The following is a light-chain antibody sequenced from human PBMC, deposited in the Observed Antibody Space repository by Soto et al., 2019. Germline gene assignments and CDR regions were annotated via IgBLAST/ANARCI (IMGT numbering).Light chain of an antibody. V-gene: IGKV3-15*01. CDR1: QSVSTD. CDR3: HQYNKWPPT. CDR2: GAS. Sequence: ELVMTQSPASLSVSPGERATLSCRATQSVSTDLAWYQQKPGQAPRLLIYGASTRATDIAARFSGSGSGTEFTLTISSLQSEDFAVYYCHQYNKWPPTFGKGTRLEIK. J-gene: IGKJ2*01.